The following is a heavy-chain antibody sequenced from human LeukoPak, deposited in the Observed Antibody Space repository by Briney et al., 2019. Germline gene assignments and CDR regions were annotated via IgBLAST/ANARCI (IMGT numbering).Heavy chain of an antibody. V-gene: IGHV4-59*08. CDR3: ARVYCSGGSCYRLIGLYFDY. Sequence: SETLSLTCTVSGGSISSYYWSWIRQHPGKGLEWIGYIYYSGSTYYNPSLKSRVTISVDTSKNQFSLKLSSVTAADTAVYYCARVYCSGGSCYRLIGLYFDYWGQGTLVTVSS. CDR2: IYYSGST. J-gene: IGHJ4*02. CDR1: GGSISSYY. D-gene: IGHD2-15*01.